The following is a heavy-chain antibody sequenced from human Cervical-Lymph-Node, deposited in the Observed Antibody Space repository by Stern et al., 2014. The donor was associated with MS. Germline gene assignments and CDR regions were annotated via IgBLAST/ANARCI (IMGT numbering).Heavy chain of an antibody. Sequence: VHLVESGAEVKKPGASVKVSCKASGYTFTTYSMHWVRQAPGQGLEWMGIINPSGESISYAQRFQGRVTMTRDTSTSTVYMELSSLRSEDTAVYYCATGGAAPRYFDLWGRGTLVTVSS. CDR2: INPSGESI. CDR3: ATGGAAPRYFDL. CDR1: GYTFTTYS. D-gene: IGHD3-10*01. J-gene: IGHJ2*01. V-gene: IGHV1-46*01.